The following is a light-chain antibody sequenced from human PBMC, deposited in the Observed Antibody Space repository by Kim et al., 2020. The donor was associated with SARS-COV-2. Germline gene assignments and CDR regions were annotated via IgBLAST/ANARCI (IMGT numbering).Light chain of an antibody. J-gene: IGLJ2*01. CDR1: NSSCGGSNR. CDR3: CSYTGSYTYVL. Sequence: TVPYAGTNSSCGGSNRVTWDQQDRGDAPNHLMYDDSQRPSGVPGRVSGSKSGNTASLTSSGLQADDEADYYCCSYTGSYTYVLLGGGTQLTVL. V-gene: IGLV2-11*01. CDR2: DDS.